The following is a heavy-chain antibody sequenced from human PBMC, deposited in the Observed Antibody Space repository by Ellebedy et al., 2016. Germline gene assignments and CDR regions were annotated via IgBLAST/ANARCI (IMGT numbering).Heavy chain of an antibody. J-gene: IGHJ4*02. CDR1: GYTFTRYA. Sequence: ASVKVSCKTSGYTFTRYAIHWVRQAPGQRLEWMGWINGGNGKTKYSEKFQDRVTITGDTPASTAYTELSRLTSEDTAVYYCARGSAEGRAFDYWGQGTLVTVSS. V-gene: IGHV1-3*01. CDR3: ARGSAEGRAFDY. D-gene: IGHD3-10*01. CDR2: INGGNGKT.